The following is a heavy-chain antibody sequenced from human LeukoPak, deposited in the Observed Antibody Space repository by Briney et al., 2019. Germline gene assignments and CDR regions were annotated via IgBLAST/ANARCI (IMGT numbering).Heavy chain of an antibody. J-gene: IGHJ4*02. CDR2: FDPEDGET. D-gene: IGHD5-18*01. V-gene: IGHV1-24*01. Sequence: ASVKVSCKVSGYTLTALSMHWVRQAPGKGLEWMGGFDPEDGETIYAQKFQGRVTMTEDTSTDTAYMELSSLRSEDTAVYYCATSGYSYGEYYFDYWGQGTLVTVSS. CDR1: GYTLTALS. CDR3: ATSGYSYGEYYFDY.